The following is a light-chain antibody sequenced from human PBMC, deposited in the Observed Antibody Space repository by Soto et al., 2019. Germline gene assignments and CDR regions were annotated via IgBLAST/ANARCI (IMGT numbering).Light chain of an antibody. CDR1: QGISSN. V-gene: IGKV3-15*01. J-gene: IGKJ3*01. Sequence: EIVMTQSPVTLSVSPGERATLSCRASQGISSNLAWYQQKPGQAPRLLIYGASMRATGIPARFSGSGSGTEFTLTISSLQSEDFAVYSCQQYNNWPPLFSFGPGTKVDIK. CDR3: QQYNNWPPLFS. CDR2: GAS.